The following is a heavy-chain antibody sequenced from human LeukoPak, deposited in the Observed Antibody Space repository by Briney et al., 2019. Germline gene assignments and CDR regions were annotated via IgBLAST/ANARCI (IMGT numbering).Heavy chain of an antibody. CDR2: ISGSGGST. V-gene: IGHV3-23*01. Sequence: GGSLRLSCAASGFTFSSYAMSWVRQAPGKGLEWVSAISGSGGSTYYADSVKGRFTISRDNSKNTLYLQMNSLRAEDTAVYYCARNARDYDFWSGYLEFDPWGQGTLVTVSS. CDR3: ARNARDYDFWSGYLEFDP. J-gene: IGHJ5*02. CDR1: GFTFSSYA. D-gene: IGHD3-3*01.